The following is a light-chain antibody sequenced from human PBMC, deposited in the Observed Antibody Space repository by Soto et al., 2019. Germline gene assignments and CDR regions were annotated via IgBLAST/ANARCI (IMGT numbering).Light chain of an antibody. CDR1: QSIYNY. CDR3: QQTYATPIT. J-gene: IGKJ5*01. Sequence: HMDHAPSSLSASVGDRVTNTCGASQSIYNYLNWYQQKPGKAPQLLIFAASSLQSGVPSRFSGSESGTDFTLTITSLQPEDCATYYCQQTYATPITFGQGTRLEIK. V-gene: IGKV1-39*01. CDR2: AAS.